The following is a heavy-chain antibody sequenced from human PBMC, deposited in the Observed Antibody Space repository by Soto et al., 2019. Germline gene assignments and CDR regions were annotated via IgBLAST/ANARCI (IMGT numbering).Heavy chain of an antibody. CDR1: GGSFSGYY. CDR2: INHSGST. V-gene: IGHV4-34*01. CDR3: ARCQKVVAGNFDY. J-gene: IGHJ4*02. Sequence: SETLSLTCAVYGGSFSGYYWSWIRQPPGKGLEWIGEINHSGSTNYNPSLKSRVTISVDTSKNQFSLKLSSVTAADTAVYYCARCQKVVAGNFDYWGQGTLVTVSS. D-gene: IGHD6-13*01.